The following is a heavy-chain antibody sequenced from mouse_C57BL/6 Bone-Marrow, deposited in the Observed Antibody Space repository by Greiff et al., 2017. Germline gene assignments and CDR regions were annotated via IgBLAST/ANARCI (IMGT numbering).Heavy chain of an antibody. J-gene: IGHJ3*01. CDR3: ARGYLAWFAY. CDR2: IDPSDSYT. Sequence: QVQLQQPGAELVKPGASVKLSCKASGYTFTSYWMQWVKQRPGQGLEWIGEIDPSDSYTNYNQKFKGKATLTVDTSSSTAYMQLSSLTSEDSAVYYCARGYLAWFAYWCQGTLVTVSA. D-gene: IGHD2-3*01. CDR1: GYTFTSYW. V-gene: IGHV1-50*01.